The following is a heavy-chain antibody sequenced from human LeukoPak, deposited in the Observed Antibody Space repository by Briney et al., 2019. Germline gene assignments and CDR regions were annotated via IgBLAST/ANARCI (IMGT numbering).Heavy chain of an antibody. J-gene: IGHJ3*02. Sequence: PGGSLRLSCAASGFTFSSYAMHWVRQAPGKGLEWVAVISYDGSNKYYADSVKGRFTIYRDNTKNTLYVQMNSMRAEDRAVYYCARDGVAGENDDFDIWGQGTMVTVSS. CDR3: ARDGVAGENDDFDI. D-gene: IGHD6-19*01. V-gene: IGHV3-30-3*01. CDR2: ISYDGSNK. CDR1: GFTFSSYA.